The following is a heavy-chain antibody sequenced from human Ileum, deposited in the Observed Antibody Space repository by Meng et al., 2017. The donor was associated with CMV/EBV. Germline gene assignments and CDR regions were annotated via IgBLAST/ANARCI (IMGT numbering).Heavy chain of an antibody. CDR1: GGSFSGYY. D-gene: IGHD4-11*01. Sequence: SETLSLTCAVYGGSFSGYYWSWIRQPPGKGLEWIGEINHSGSTNYNPSLKSRVTISVDTSKNQFSLKLSSVTAADTAVYYCARGRFGGYGNYYYYYYGMDVWGQGTTVTVSS. CDR3: ARGRFGGYGNYYYYYYGMDV. J-gene: IGHJ6*02. CDR2: INHSGST. V-gene: IGHV4-34*01.